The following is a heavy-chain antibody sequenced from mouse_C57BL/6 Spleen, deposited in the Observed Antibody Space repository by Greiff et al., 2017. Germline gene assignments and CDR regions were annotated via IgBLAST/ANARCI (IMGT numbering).Heavy chain of an antibody. Sequence: QVQLQQPGAELVKPGASVKLSCKASGYTFTSYWMHWVKQRPGQGLEWIGMIHPNSGSTNYNEKFKSKATLTVDKSSSTAYMQPRSLTSEDSAVYYWARKPRTVVGGGYFDVWGTGTTVTVSS. CDR3: ARKPRTVVGGGYFDV. J-gene: IGHJ1*03. V-gene: IGHV1-64*01. CDR2: IHPNSGST. CDR1: GYTFTSYW. D-gene: IGHD1-1*01.